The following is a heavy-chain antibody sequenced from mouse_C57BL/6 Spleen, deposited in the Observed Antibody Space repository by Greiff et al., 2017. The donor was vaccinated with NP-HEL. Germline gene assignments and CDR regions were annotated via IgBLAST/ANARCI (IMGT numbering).Heavy chain of an antibody. V-gene: IGHV3-6*01. J-gene: IGHJ2*01. CDR1: GYSITSGYY. D-gene: IGHD2-3*01. CDR3: AREGRMGYYYVED. Sequence: EVKLMESGPGLVKPSQSLSLTCSVTGYSITSGYYWNWIRQFPGNKLEWMGYISYDGSNNYNPSLKNRISITRDTSKNQFFLKLNSVTTEDTATYYCAREGRMGYYYVEDWGQGTTLTVSS. CDR2: ISYDGSN.